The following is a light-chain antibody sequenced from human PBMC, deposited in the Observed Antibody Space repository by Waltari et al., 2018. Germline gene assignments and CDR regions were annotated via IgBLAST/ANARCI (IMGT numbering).Light chain of an antibody. CDR3: QQRSNWPPRLT. J-gene: IGKJ4*01. V-gene: IGKV3-11*01. CDR2: DAS. Sequence: EIVLTHSPATLSLSPGERATLSCRASQSVSSYLAWYQQKPGQAPRLLIYDASNRATGIPARFSGSGSVTDFTLTISSLEPEDFAVYYCQQRSNWPPRLTFGGGTKVEIK. CDR1: QSVSSY.